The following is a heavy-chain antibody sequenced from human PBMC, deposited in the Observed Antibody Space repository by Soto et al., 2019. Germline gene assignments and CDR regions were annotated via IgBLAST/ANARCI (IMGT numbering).Heavy chain of an antibody. J-gene: IGHJ4*02. D-gene: IGHD2-15*01. CDR2: IYYSGST. Sequence: PSGTLSLTCAVSGGSISSGGYSWSWIRQPPGKGLEWIGYIYYSGSTNYNPSLKSRVTISVDTSKNQFSLKLSSVTAADTAVYYCARHKTPTFFDYWGQGTLVTVSS. CDR1: GGSISSGGYS. CDR3: ARHKTPTFFDY. V-gene: IGHV4-61*08.